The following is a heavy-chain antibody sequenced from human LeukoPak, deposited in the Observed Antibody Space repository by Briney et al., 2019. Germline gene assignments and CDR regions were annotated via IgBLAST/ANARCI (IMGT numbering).Heavy chain of an antibody. J-gene: IGHJ4*02. CDR2: IIPIFGTA. V-gene: IGHV1-69*13. CDR1: GGTFSSYA. CDR3: ARADDSSGSKSGDY. Sequence: GASVKVSCKASGGTFSSYAISWVRQAPGQGLEWMGGIIPIFGTANYAQKFQGRVTITADESTSTGYMELSGLRSEDTAVYYCARADDSSGSKSGDYWGQGTLVTVSS. D-gene: IGHD3-22*01.